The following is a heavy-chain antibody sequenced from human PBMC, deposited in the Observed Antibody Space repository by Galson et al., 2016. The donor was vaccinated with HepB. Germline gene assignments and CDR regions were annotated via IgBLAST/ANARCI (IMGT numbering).Heavy chain of an antibody. D-gene: IGHD3-16*01. J-gene: IGHJ4*02. V-gene: IGHV3-21*01. CDR1: GFTFSSYN. CDR3: ARDRSPYEPLGPDY. Sequence: SLRLSCAASGFTFSSYNMNWVRQAPGKGLEWVSFISGSNGFIYYADSLKGRFTVSRDNAKNSLYLQMNGLRAEDTAVYYCARDRSPYEPLGPDYWGQGTLVTVSP. CDR2: ISGSNGFI.